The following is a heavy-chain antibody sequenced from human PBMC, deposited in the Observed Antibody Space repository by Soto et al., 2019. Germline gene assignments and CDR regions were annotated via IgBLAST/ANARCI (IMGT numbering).Heavy chain of an antibody. D-gene: IGHD3-10*01. CDR1: GYSFTNYY. Sequence: QVHLVQSGAEVKKPGASVKVSCKASGYSFTNYYIHWFRQAPGQGLEWLGIMRPSGGNTASAPRFQDKVTMTRVTSTSTVWMELTSLPSEDTAVYYCAREPKESFYFDYWGQGTLVTVSS. J-gene: IGHJ4*02. CDR3: AREPKESFYFDY. V-gene: IGHV1-46*01. CDR2: MRPSGGNT.